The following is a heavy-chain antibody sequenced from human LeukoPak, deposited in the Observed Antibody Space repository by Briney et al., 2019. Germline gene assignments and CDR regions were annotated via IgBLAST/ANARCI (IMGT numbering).Heavy chain of an antibody. CDR3: ARVLHAPYLIDS. CDR2: VFRLQTVRT. D-gene: IGHD2-8*01. Sequence: SETLSLTCTVSDSSITSTYYWAWFRQPPGKGLDWIATVFRLQTVRTFNNPSLEPRVTMSLDPSQNQFSLNLTSVTAADTALYFCARVLHAPYLIDSWGQGTLVTVSS. CDR1: DSSITSTYY. V-gene: IGHV4-38-2*02. J-gene: IGHJ5*01.